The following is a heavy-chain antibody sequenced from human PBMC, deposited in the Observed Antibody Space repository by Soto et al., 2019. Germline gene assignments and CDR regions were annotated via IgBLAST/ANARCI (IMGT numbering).Heavy chain of an antibody. CDR3: ARGGGVGVAGSAAFDM. CDR1: GYPVTAYY. Sequence: QLHLVQSGAVVKKPGASVTVSCSASGYPVTAYYMHWVRQAPGRGLEWMVGINPATCAAKYTQTFQGRVNMTRDTSTSTVFMELSGLTSEDTAVFYCARGGGVGVAGSAAFDMWGQGTVVTVSS. V-gene: IGHV1-2*02. D-gene: IGHD3-3*01. J-gene: IGHJ3*02. CDR2: INPATCAA.